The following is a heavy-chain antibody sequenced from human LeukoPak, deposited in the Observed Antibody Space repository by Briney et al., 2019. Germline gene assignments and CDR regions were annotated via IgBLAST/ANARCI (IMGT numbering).Heavy chain of an antibody. CDR1: GGSISSYY. J-gene: IGHJ3*02. CDR2: IYYSGST. CDR3: ATAAAAGTTGAFDI. D-gene: IGHD6-13*01. Sequence: SETLSLTCTVSGGSISSYYWSWIRQPPGKGLEWIGYIYYSGSTNYNPSLKSRVTISVDTSKNQFSLKLSSVTAADTAVYYCATAAAAGTTGAFDIWGQGTMVTVSS. V-gene: IGHV4-59*08.